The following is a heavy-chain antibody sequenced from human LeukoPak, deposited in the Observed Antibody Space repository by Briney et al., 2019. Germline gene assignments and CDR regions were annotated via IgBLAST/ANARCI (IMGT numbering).Heavy chain of an antibody. J-gene: IGHJ4*02. D-gene: IGHD5-18*01. CDR3: ARGDTAMVVGIDY. CDR1: GGSINNYY. Sequence: SETLSLTCTVSGGSINNYYWSWIRQPPGKGLEWIGYIYYSGSTNYNPSLKSRVTISVDTSKNQFSLKLSSVTAADTAVYYCARGDTAMVVGIDYWGQGTLVSVSS. CDR2: IYYSGST. V-gene: IGHV4-59*01.